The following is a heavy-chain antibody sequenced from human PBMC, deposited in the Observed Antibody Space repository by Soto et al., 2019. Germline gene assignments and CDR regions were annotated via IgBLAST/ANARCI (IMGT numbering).Heavy chain of an antibody. CDR3: AREHYFGLDY. D-gene: IGHD1-26*01. Sequence: GGSLRLSCAASGVTFSSYSMSWVRQAPGKGLEWVSYINRYSSNIRYADSVKGRFTISRDNAKSSLFFQMHSLRDEDTAVYFCAREHYFGLDYWGQGTLVTVSS. CDR1: GVTFSSYS. J-gene: IGHJ4*02. CDR2: INRYSSNI. V-gene: IGHV3-48*02.